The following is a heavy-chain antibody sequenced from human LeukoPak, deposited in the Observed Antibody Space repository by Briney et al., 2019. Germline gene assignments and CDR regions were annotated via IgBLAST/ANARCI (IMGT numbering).Heavy chain of an antibody. CDR3: AICSSTSCDPNYYYGMDV. CDR2: INHSGST. J-gene: IGHJ6*02. V-gene: IGHV4-34*01. CDR1: GGSFSGYY. Sequence: NPSETLPLTCAVYGGSFSGYYWSWIRQPPGKGLEWIGEINHSGSTNYNPSLKSRVTRSVDTSKNQFSLKLSSVTAADTAVYYCAICSSTSCDPNYYYGMDVWGQGTTVTVSS. D-gene: IGHD2-2*01.